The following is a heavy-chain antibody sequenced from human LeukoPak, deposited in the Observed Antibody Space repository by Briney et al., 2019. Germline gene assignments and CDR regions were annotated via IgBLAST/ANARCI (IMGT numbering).Heavy chain of an antibody. Sequence: ASVKVSCKASGYTFTSYAMHWVRQAPGQRLEWMGWINAGNGNTKYSQKFQGRVTITRDTSASTAYMELSSLRSEDTAVYYCARGLWSAHRREYYFDSWGQGTLVTVSS. D-gene: IGHD3-3*01. J-gene: IGHJ4*02. CDR1: GYTFTSYA. CDR2: INAGNGNT. CDR3: ARGLWSAHRREYYFDS. V-gene: IGHV1-3*01.